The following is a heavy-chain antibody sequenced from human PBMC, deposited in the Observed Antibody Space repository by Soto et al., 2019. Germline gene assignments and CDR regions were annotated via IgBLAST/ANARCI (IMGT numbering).Heavy chain of an antibody. J-gene: IGHJ3*01. CDR2: IVVGSGNT. CDR1: GFTFTSSA. CDR3: TIISGSEVACDL. Sequence: QMQLVQSGPEVKKPGTSVKVSCKASGFTFTSSAMQWVRQARGQRLEWIGWIVVGSGNTNYAQKFQERVTITRNMSTSIAYMELSSLRSEDTAVYYCTIISGSEVACDLWGQGTMVTVSS. V-gene: IGHV1-58*02. D-gene: IGHD1-26*01.